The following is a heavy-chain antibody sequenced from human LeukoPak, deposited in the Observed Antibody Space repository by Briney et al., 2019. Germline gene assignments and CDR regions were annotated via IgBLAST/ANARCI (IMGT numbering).Heavy chain of an antibody. Sequence: SETLSLTCTVSGGSISSHYWSWIRQPPGKGLEWTGYIYYSGSTNYNPSLKSRVTISVDTSKNQFSLKLSSVTAADTAVYYCARMSVEFLMDVWGKGTTVTVSS. D-gene: IGHD2-21*01. CDR2: IYYSGST. CDR1: GGSISSHY. CDR3: ARMSVEFLMDV. J-gene: IGHJ6*03. V-gene: IGHV4-59*11.